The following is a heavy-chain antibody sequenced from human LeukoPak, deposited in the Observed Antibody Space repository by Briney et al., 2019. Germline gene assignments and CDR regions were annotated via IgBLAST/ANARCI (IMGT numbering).Heavy chain of an antibody. J-gene: IGHJ4*02. CDR1: GFTFSNYA. CDR2: ISVSGDST. D-gene: IGHD6-13*01. Sequence: GASLRLSCAASGFTFSNYAMSWVRQAPGKGLELVSAISVSGDSTYYADSVKGRFTISRDNSKNTLYLQMNRLRAEDKAVYYCARASWVSSIDAVRWGQGTLVTVSS. CDR3: ARASWVSSIDAVR. V-gene: IGHV3-23*01.